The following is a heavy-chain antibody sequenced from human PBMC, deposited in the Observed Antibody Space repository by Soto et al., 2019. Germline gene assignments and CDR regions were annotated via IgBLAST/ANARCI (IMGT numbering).Heavy chain of an antibody. Sequence: QVQLVESGGGVVQPGRSLRLSCAASGFTFSSIGMHWVRQAPGKGLEWVAVISHDGNNVYYADSVKGRFTISRDNSKNTLFLHMNSLRPDDTALYFCAKDDPVRGVAFDYWGQGTLVTVSS. CDR1: GFTFSSIG. CDR3: AKDDPVRGVAFDY. V-gene: IGHV3-30*18. J-gene: IGHJ4*02. CDR2: ISHDGNNV. D-gene: IGHD5-12*01.